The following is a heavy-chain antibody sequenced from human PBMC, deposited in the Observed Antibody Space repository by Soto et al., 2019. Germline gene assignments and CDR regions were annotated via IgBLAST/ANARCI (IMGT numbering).Heavy chain of an antibody. CDR1: GGSISSYY. J-gene: IGHJ6*02. Sequence: SETLSLTCTVSGGSISSYYWSWIRQPPGKGLEWIGYIYYSGSTNYNPSLKSRVTKSVDTSKYQFSLKLSFVTAADTAVYYCARGDPLLWFGEKVYYGMDVWGQGTTVTVSS. V-gene: IGHV4-59*01. CDR3: ARGDPLLWFGEKVYYGMDV. D-gene: IGHD3-10*01. CDR2: IYYSGST.